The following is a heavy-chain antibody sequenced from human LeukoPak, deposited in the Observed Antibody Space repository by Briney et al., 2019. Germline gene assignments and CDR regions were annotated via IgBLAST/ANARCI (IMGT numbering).Heavy chain of an antibody. CDR2: ISYSGST. Sequence: PSETLSLTCFVSGDSISSHYWNWIRQPPGKGLEWIGYISYSGSTNYNPSLKSRVTISVDTSKNQFSLKLSSVTAADTAVYYCARDPTTVTKGFDIWGQGTMVTVSS. V-gene: IGHV4-59*11. D-gene: IGHD4-17*01. CDR3: ARDPTTVTKGFDI. CDR1: GDSISSHY. J-gene: IGHJ3*02.